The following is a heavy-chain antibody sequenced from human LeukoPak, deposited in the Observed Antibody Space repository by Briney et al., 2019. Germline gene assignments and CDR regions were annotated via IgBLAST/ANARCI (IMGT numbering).Heavy chain of an antibody. D-gene: IGHD5-18*01. CDR3: ARERREYSYGSFIGDY. V-gene: IGHV1-2*02. CDR2: INPNSGGT. J-gene: IGHJ4*02. Sequence: ASVKVSCKASGYTFNGHYMHWVRQAPGQGLEWMGWINPNSGGTNYAQKFQGRVTMTRDTSISTAYMELSRLRSDDTALYYCARERREYSYGSFIGDYWGQGTLVTVSS. CDR1: GYTFNGHY.